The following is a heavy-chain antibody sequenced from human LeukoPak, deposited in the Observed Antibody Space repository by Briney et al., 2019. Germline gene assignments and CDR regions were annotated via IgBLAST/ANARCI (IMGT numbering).Heavy chain of an antibody. CDR2: IYYSGNT. Sequence: SETLSLTCTVSGVSISSYYWTWIRQPPGKGLEWIGYIYYSGNTKYNPSLKSRVTISVDTSKNQFSLKLTSVSAADTAVYYCARGRSGIQYNFDYWGQGTLVTVSS. CDR3: ARGRSGIQYNFDY. CDR1: GVSISSYY. J-gene: IGHJ4*02. V-gene: IGHV4-59*01. D-gene: IGHD1-26*01.